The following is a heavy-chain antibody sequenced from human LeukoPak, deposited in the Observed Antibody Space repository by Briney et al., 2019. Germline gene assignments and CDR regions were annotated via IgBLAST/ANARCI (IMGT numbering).Heavy chain of an antibody. Sequence: PSETLSLTCTVSGGSISSYYWSWIRQPPGKGLEWIGYTYYSGSTKYNPSLKSRVTISVDTSKNQFSLKLSSMTAADTAVYYCARSDYYFDYWGQGTLVTVSS. CDR3: ARSDYYFDY. CDR1: GGSISSYY. D-gene: IGHD2-21*01. J-gene: IGHJ4*02. CDR2: TYYSGST. V-gene: IGHV4-59*01.